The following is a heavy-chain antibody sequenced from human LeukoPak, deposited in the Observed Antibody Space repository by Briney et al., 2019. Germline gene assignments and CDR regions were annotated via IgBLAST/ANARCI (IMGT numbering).Heavy chain of an antibody. D-gene: IGHD1-1*01. CDR2: MNPNSGKT. Sequence: GASVKVSCKASGYTLTSYDINWVRQATGQGLEWMGWMNPNSGKTGYAQNFQGRITITRNTSISTAYMELSSLRSEDTAVYYCTRETASRWVDYWGQGTLVTVSS. CDR3: TRETASRWVDY. V-gene: IGHV1-8*01. J-gene: IGHJ4*02. CDR1: GYTLTSYD.